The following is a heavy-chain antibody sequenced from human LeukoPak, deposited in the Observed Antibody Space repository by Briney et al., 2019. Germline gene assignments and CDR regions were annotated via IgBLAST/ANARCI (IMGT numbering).Heavy chain of an antibody. J-gene: IGHJ4*02. Sequence: GGSLRLSCVASGFTFSSSWMHWVRQAPGKGLVWVSHVSPDGTNTAYADSVKGRFTISRDNAKNSLYLQMNSLRAEDTAVYYCAKLGSDYGDLDFDYWGQGTLVTVSS. CDR2: VSPDGTNT. D-gene: IGHD4-17*01. CDR3: AKLGSDYGDLDFDY. CDR1: GFTFSSSW. V-gene: IGHV3-74*01.